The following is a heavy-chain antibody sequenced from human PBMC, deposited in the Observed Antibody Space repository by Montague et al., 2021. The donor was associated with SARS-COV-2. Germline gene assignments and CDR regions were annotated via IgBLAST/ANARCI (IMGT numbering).Heavy chain of an antibody. V-gene: IGHV4-59*01. J-gene: IGHJ4*02. Sequence: SETLSHTCTVSGGSISSYYWSWIRQPPGKGLGWIGYIYYSGGTNYNPSLKSRVTISVDTSKNQFSLKLSSVTAADTAVYYCARGFDYWGQGTLVTVSS. CDR1: GGSISSYY. CDR2: IYYSGGT. CDR3: ARGFDY.